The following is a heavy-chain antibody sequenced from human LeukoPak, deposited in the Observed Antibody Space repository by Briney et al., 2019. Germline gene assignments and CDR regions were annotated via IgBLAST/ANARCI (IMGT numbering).Heavy chain of an antibody. J-gene: IGHJ4*02. CDR2: VHADGST. V-gene: IGHV3-66*02. D-gene: IGHD1-26*01. CDR1: GFTVSTNY. Sequence: GGSLRLSCAASGFTVSTNYMSWVRQAPGKGLEWVSVVHADGSTYYADSVKGRFSISRDNSKNTLFLQMSSLRAEDTAVYYCARDGLVGAGLGRYFDYWGQGSLVTVSS. CDR3: ARDGLVGAGLGRYFDY.